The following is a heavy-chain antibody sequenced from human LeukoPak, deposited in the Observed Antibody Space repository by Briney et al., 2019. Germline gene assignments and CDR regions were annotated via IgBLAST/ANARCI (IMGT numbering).Heavy chain of an antibody. CDR2: IYYSGST. J-gene: IGHJ4*02. CDR1: GGSISSSSYY. Sequence: SETLSLTCTVSGGSISSSSYYWGWIRQPPGKGLEWIGSIYYSGSTYYNPSLKSRVTISVDTSRNQFSLKLSSVTAADTAVYYCARYSSSWYSSYWGQGTLVTVSS. CDR3: ARYSSSWYSSY. V-gene: IGHV4-39*01. D-gene: IGHD6-13*01.